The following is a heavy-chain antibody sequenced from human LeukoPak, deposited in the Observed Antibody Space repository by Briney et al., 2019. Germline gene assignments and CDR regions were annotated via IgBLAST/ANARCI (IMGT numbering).Heavy chain of an antibody. J-gene: IGHJ4*01. CDR3: GRGEYYYGSGTLN. V-gene: IGHV3-7*01. CDR1: GFTFSSYW. Sequence: GGSLRLSCAASGFTFSSYWMSWVRQAPGKGLEWVANIKQDGSEKYYVDSVKGRFTISRDNAKNSLYLQMNSLRAEDTAVYYCGRGEYYYGSGTLNWGQGTLVTVSS. D-gene: IGHD3-10*01. CDR2: IKQDGSEK.